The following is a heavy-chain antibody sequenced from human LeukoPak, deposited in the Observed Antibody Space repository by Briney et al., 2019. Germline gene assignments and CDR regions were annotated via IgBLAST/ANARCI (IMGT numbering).Heavy chain of an antibody. D-gene: IGHD3-3*01. CDR1: GYTFSGYA. J-gene: IGHJ4*02. Sequence: GGSLRLSCAASGYTFSGYAMNWVRQAPGKGLEWLSYISSSSRTIYYADSVKGRFTISRDNAKNSIYLEMNSLRAQDTAIYYCAKQAFWNYDSWGRGTLVIVSS. CDR2: ISSSSRTI. V-gene: IGHV3-48*04. CDR3: AKQAFWNYDS.